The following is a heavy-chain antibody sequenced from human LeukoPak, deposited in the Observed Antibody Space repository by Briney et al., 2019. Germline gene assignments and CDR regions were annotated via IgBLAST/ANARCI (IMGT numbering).Heavy chain of an antibody. CDR1: GFTFSSYS. Sequence: GGSLRLSCAASGFTFSSYSMNWVRRAPGKGLEWVSYISSSSSTIYYADSVKGRFTISRDNAKNSLYLQMNSLRAEDTAVYYCAKVYYYDSSGYYYGLAYYFDYWGQGTLVTVSS. CDR2: ISSSSSTI. V-gene: IGHV3-48*01. CDR3: AKVYYYDSSGYYYGLAYYFDY. J-gene: IGHJ4*02. D-gene: IGHD3-22*01.